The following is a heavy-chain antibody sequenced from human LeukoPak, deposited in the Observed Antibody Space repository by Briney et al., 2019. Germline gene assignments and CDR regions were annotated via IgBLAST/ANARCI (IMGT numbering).Heavy chain of an antibody. CDR2: IYTSGGT. D-gene: IGHD2-2*02. V-gene: IGHV4-61*02. CDR3: AREHCSSTSCYTNEGFDY. Sequence: SQTLSLTCTVSGGSISSGSYYWSWIRQPAGKGLVWIGRIYTSGGTNYNPSLKSRVTISVDTSKNQFSLKLSSVTAADTAVYYCAREHCSSTSCYTNEGFDYWGQGTLVTVSS. J-gene: IGHJ4*02. CDR1: GGSISSGSYY.